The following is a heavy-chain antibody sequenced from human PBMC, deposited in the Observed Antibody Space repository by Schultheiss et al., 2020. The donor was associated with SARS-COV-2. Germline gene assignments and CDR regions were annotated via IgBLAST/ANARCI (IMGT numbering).Heavy chain of an antibody. CDR3: AREYYYGSGSQTSAVSY. D-gene: IGHD3-10*01. CDR1: GGSFSGYY. Sequence: SETLSLTCAVYGGSFSGYYWSWIRQPPGKGLEWIGEINHSGRTNYNPSLKSRVTILVDKSKNQFSLKLSSVTAADTAVYYCAREYYYGSGSQTSAVSYWGQGTLVTVSS. V-gene: IGHV4-34*01. J-gene: IGHJ4*02. CDR2: INHSGRT.